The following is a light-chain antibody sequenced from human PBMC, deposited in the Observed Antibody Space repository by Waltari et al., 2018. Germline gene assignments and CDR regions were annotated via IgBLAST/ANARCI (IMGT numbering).Light chain of an antibody. V-gene: IGKV1-39*01. Sequence: DIQMTQSPSSLSASVGDRVTITCRESQTISNYLNWYQQKPGKAPKLLIYSASTLQSGVPSRFSGSRYGTDFTLTISSLQPEDFATYYCQQSYSTQTFGQGTKVEVK. J-gene: IGKJ1*01. CDR3: QQSYSTQT. CDR1: QTISNY. CDR2: SAS.